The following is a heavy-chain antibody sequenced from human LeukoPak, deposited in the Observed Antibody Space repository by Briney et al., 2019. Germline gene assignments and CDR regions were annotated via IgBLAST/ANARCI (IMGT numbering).Heavy chain of an antibody. CDR3: AKDLWYYASGVPY. Sequence: PGGSLRLSCAASGFTFSSYGMSWVRQAPGVGLEWVSGISGSGGSTFYAGSVKGRFTISRDNSKNTLHLQMNSLRAEDTALYYCAKDLWYYASGVPYWGQGTLVTVSS. J-gene: IGHJ4*02. V-gene: IGHV3-23*01. CDR2: ISGSGGST. D-gene: IGHD3-10*01. CDR1: GFTFSSYG.